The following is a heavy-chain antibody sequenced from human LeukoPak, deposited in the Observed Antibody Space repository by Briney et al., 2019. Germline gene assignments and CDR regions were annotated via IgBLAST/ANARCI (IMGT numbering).Heavy chain of an antibody. CDR1: GGSFSGYY. V-gene: IGHV4-34*01. D-gene: IGHD4-17*01. CDR2: INHSGST. Sequence: SETLSLTCAVYGGSFSGYYWSWIRQPPGKGLEWIGEINHSGSTNYNPSLKSRVTISVDTSKNQFSLKLSSVTAADTAVYYCARTYGDYAPGDYYYYMDVWGKGTTVTISS. J-gene: IGHJ6*03. CDR3: ARTYGDYAPGDYYYYMDV.